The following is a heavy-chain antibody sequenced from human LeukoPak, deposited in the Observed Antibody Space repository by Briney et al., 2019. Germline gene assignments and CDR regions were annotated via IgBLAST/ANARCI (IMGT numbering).Heavy chain of an antibody. CDR2: IIPILGIA. V-gene: IGHV1-69*04. D-gene: IGHD5-18*01. CDR1: GGTFSSYA. J-gene: IGHJ4*02. CDR3: AKDREAGKDTAMVFYFDY. Sequence: SVKVSCKASGGTFSSYAISWVRQAPGQGLEWMGRIIPILGIANYAQKFQGRVTITADKSTSTAYMELSSLRSEDTAVYYCAKDREAGKDTAMVFYFDYWGQGTLVTVSS.